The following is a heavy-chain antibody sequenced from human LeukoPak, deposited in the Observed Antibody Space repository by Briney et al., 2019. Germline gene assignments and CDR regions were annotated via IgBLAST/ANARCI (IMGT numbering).Heavy chain of an antibody. V-gene: IGHV1-18*01. D-gene: IGHD5-12*01. Sequence: ASVKVSCKASGYTFTSYGISWVQQAPGQGLEWVGWISAYNGNTNYAQKLQGRVTMTTDTSTSTAYMELRSLRSDDTAVYYCAREVAGYDYGPPGYWGQGTLVTVSS. J-gene: IGHJ4*02. CDR1: GYTFTSYG. CDR3: AREVAGYDYGPPGY. CDR2: ISAYNGNT.